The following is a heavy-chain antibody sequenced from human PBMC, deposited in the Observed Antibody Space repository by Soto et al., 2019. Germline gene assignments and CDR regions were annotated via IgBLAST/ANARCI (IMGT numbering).Heavy chain of an antibody. J-gene: IGHJ4*02. V-gene: IGHV1-3*01. Sequence: QVQLVQSGAEVKKPGASVKVSCKASGYTFTSYAMHWVRQAPGQRSEWRGGINADNGNTKDSQKFQGRFTITRDTSASTVSMEMSRLRSEDTAVYYCARNGVGTHHFDYWGQGTLVTVAS. D-gene: IGHD1-26*01. CDR3: ARNGVGTHHFDY. CDR1: GYTFTSYA. CDR2: INADNGNT.